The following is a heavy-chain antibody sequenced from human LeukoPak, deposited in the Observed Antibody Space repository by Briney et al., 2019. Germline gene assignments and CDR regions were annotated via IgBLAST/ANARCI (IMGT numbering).Heavy chain of an antibody. CDR2: IYYSGST. D-gene: IGHD5-18*01. Sequence: SETLSLTCTVSGGSISSSSYYWGWIRQPPGKGLEWIGSIYYSGSTYYNPSLKCRVTISVDTSKNQFSLKLSSVTAADTAVYYCARAKLWLPWAFDIWGQGTMVTVSS. CDR1: GGSISSSSYY. J-gene: IGHJ3*02. V-gene: IGHV4-39*01. CDR3: ARAKLWLPWAFDI.